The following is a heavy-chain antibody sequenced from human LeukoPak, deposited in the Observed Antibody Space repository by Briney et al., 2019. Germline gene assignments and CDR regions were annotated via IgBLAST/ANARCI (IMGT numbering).Heavy chain of an antibody. J-gene: IGHJ6*04. D-gene: IGHD1-26*01. CDR2: IGTAGDP. V-gene: IGHV3-13*05. CDR1: GFTFSSYD. CDR3: ARGASREGRYYYYGMDV. Sequence: GGSLRLSCAATGFTFSSYDMHWVRQATGKGLEWVSAIGTAGDPYYPSSVKGRFTISRENAKNSLYLQMNSLRAGDTAVYHCARGASREGRYYYYGMDVWGKGTTVTVSS.